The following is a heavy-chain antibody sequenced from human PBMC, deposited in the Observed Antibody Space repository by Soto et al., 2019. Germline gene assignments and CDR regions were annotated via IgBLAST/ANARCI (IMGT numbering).Heavy chain of an antibody. D-gene: IGHD2-15*01. Sequence: QVQLVESGGGVVQPGRSLRLSCAASGFTFSSYAMHWVRQAPGKGLEWVAVISYDGSNKYYADSVKGRFTISSDNSKNTLYLQMNSLRAEDTAVYYCARDCSGGSCYSGVSYYYGMDVWGPGTTVTVSS. V-gene: IGHV3-30-3*01. J-gene: IGHJ6*02. CDR3: ARDCSGGSCYSGVSYYYGMDV. CDR2: ISYDGSNK. CDR1: GFTFSSYA.